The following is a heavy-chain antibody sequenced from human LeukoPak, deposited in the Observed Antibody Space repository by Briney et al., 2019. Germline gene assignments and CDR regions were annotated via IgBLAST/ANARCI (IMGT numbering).Heavy chain of an antibody. J-gene: IGHJ4*02. V-gene: IGHV3-48*02. CDR3: VRERLTYYYDSSGPYYFDN. Sequence: GGSQRLSCAASGFTFSSYSMNWVRQAPGKGLEWVSYISSSSSTIYYADSVKGRFTTSRDNAKNSLYLQMNSLRDEDTAVYYCVRERLTYYYDSSGPYYFDNWGQGTLVTVSS. CDR2: ISSSSSTI. CDR1: GFTFSSYS. D-gene: IGHD3-22*01.